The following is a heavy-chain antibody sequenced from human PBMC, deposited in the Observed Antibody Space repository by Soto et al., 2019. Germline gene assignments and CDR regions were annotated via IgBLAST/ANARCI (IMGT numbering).Heavy chain of an antibody. J-gene: IGHJ6*02. CDR3: AREYDFWSGYSYYYYGMDV. CDR2: TYYRSKWYN. Sequence: SQTLSLTCAISGDSVSSNSAAWNWIRQSPSRSLEWLGRTYYRSKWYNDYAVSVKSRITINPDTSKNQFSLQLNSVTPEDTAVYYCAREYDFWSGYSYYYYGMDVWGQGTTVTVSS. D-gene: IGHD3-3*01. CDR1: GDSVSSNSAA. V-gene: IGHV6-1*01.